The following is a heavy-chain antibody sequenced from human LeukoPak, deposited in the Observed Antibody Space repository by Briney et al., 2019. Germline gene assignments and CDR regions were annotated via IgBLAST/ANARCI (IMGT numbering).Heavy chain of an antibody. Sequence: SETLSLTCAVYGGSFSGYYWSWIRQPPGKGLEWIGEINHSGSTNYNPSLKSRVTISVDTSKNQFSLKLSSVTAADTAVYYCARGAHYYYGSGSYYSFDYWGQGTLVTASS. J-gene: IGHJ4*02. CDR1: GGSFSGYY. CDR3: ARGAHYYYGSGSYYSFDY. D-gene: IGHD3-10*01. V-gene: IGHV4-34*01. CDR2: INHSGST.